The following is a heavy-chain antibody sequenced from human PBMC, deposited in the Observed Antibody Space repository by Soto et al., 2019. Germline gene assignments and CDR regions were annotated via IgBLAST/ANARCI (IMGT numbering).Heavy chain of an antibody. CDR1: GGSISSSNW. CDR2: IYHSGST. J-gene: IGHJ4*02. D-gene: IGHD1-7*01. CDR3: ARAHNWNSRDYFDY. V-gene: IGHV4-4*02. Sequence: PSETLSLTCAVSGGSISSSNWWSWVRQPPGKGLEWIGEIYHSGSTNYNPSLKSRVTISVDKSKNQFSLKLSSVTAADTAVYYCARAHNWNSRDYFDYCGQGPLVTVYS.